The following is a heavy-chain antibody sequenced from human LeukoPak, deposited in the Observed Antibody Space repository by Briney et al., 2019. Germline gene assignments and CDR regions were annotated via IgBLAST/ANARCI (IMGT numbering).Heavy chain of an antibody. Sequence: PSETLSLTCAVYGGSFSGYYWSWIRQPPGKGLEWIGEINHSGSTNYNPSLKSRVTISVDTSKNQFSLKLSSVTAADTAVYYCARVKRGYSYGYNRYFDYWGQGTLVTVSS. CDR2: INHSGST. V-gene: IGHV4-34*01. D-gene: IGHD5-18*01. J-gene: IGHJ4*02. CDR1: GGSFSGYY. CDR3: ARVKRGYSYGYNRYFDY.